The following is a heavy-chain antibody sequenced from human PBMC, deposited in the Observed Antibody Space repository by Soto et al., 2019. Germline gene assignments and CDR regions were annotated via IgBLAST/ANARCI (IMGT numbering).Heavy chain of an antibody. CDR1: GFTVSS. V-gene: IGHV3-66*04. Sequence: PGGSVRLSCAASGFTVSSMSWVRQAPGKGLEWVSVIYSGGSTYYADSVKGRFTISRDNSKNTLFLQMNSLRVEDTAVYYCARLSSGNYFDYWGQGTLVTVSS. D-gene: IGHD3-22*01. CDR3: ARLSSGNYFDY. J-gene: IGHJ4*02. CDR2: IYSGGST.